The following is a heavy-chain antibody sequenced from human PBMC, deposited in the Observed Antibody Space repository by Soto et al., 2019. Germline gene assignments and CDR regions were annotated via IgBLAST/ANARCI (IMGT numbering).Heavy chain of an antibody. D-gene: IGHD2-21*02. V-gene: IGHV1-18*04. Sequence: ASVKVSCKASGYSFSTYDISWLRQAPGQGPEWMGRISPKNGNTNYAQNFQDRATMTTDTSTSTAYMELRSLRSDDTAVYYCARDLGVTAPSGYFDYWGQGTLVTVSS. CDR1: GYSFSTYD. CDR3: ARDLGVTAPSGYFDY. CDR2: ISPKNGNT. J-gene: IGHJ4*02.